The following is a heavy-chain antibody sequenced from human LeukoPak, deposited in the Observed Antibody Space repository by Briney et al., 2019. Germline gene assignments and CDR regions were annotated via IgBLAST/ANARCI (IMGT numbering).Heavy chain of an antibody. V-gene: IGHV4-34*01. Sequence: SETLSLTCAVSGVSFSNYYWSWVRQSPRQGLEWVGEINHSGYTNYNPSLKTRVTISIGTPKTQFSLLLTPVPAADAGVYYCTRAVAGHPDWGQGTLVTVSS. CDR3: TRAVAGHPD. J-gene: IGHJ4*02. CDR1: GVSFSNYY. D-gene: IGHD6-19*01. CDR2: INHSGYT.